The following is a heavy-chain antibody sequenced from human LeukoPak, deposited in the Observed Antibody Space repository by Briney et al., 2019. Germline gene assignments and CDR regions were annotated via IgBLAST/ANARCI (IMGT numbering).Heavy chain of an antibody. CDR3: ARVSPGYDFWSGYSGAFDI. Sequence: GGSLRLSCAASGFTFSDYHMSWTRQAPGKGLEGVSYISSSGSTIYYADSVKGRFTIARDNDKNSLYLQMNSLRAEDTAVYYCARVSPGYDFWSGYSGAFDIWGQGTMVTVSS. CDR2: ISSSGSTI. V-gene: IGHV3-11*04. J-gene: IGHJ3*02. D-gene: IGHD3-3*01. CDR1: GFTFSDYH.